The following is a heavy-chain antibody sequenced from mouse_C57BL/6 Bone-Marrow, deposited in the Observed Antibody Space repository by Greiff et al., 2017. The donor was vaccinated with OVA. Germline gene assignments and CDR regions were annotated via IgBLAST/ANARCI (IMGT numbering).Heavy chain of an antibody. J-gene: IGHJ2*01. D-gene: IGHD2-2*01. CDR1: GYAFTNYL. V-gene: IGHV1-54*01. CDR2: INPGSGGT. Sequence: VQLQQSGAELVRPGTSVKVSCKASGYAFTNYLIEWVKQRPGQGLEWIGVINPGSGGTNYNEKFKGKATLTADKSSSNAYMQLSSLTSEDSAVYFCARDGYDFDYWGQGTTLTVSS. CDR3: ARDGYDFDY.